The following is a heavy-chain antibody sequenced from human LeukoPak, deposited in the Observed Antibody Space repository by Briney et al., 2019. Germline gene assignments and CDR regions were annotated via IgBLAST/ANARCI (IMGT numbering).Heavy chain of an antibody. J-gene: IGHJ3*02. Sequence: SETLSLTCAVSGSSISSGGYSWSWIRQPPGKGLEWIGYIYHSGSTYYNPSLKSRVTISVDRSKNQFSLKLSSVTAADTAVYYCATGATYQPFAFDIWGQGIMVTVSS. CDR3: ATGATYQPFAFDI. CDR2: IYHSGST. CDR1: GSSISSGGYS. D-gene: IGHD2-2*01. V-gene: IGHV4-30-2*01.